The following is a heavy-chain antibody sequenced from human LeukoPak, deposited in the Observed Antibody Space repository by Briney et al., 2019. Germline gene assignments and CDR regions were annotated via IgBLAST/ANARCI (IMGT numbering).Heavy chain of an antibody. CDR1: GGSISSGGYY. CDR3: ASLIKSSGSYDY. J-gene: IGHJ4*02. Sequence: SETLSLTCTVSGGSISSGGYYWSWIRQHPGKGLEWIGYICYSGSTYYNPSLKSRVTISVDTSKNQFSLKLSSVTAADTAVYYCASLIKSSGSYDYWGQGTLVTVSS. CDR2: ICYSGST. D-gene: IGHD3-10*01. V-gene: IGHV4-31*03.